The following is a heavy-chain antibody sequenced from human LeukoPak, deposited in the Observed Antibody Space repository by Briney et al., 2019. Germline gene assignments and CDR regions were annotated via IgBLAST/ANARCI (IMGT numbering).Heavy chain of an antibody. CDR1: GFTFSSYW. V-gene: IGHV3-74*01. Sequence: PGGSLRLSCAASGFTFSSYWMHWVRQAPGKGLVWVSRINSDGSSTSYADSVKGRFTISRDNAKNTLYLQMNSLRAEDTAVYYCARVTGGPLRLEDYWYFDLWGRGTLITVSS. J-gene: IGHJ2*01. CDR3: ARVTGGPLRLEDYWYFDL. CDR2: INSDGSST. D-gene: IGHD6-19*01.